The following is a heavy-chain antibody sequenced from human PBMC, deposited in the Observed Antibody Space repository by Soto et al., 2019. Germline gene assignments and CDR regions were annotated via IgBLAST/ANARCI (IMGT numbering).Heavy chain of an antibody. J-gene: IGHJ4*02. Sequence: GSLRLSCATFGFTFRNYEMNWVRQAPGKGLEWVSYISTSGSLTYYAESVKGRFSVSRDNAKNSLHLQMDSLRDEDTALYYRATADADNLRDKFDFWRQGTRFTVAS. CDR2: ISTSGSLT. CDR1: GFTFRNYE. D-gene: IGHD1-1*01. CDR3: ATADADNLRDKFDF. V-gene: IGHV3-48*03.